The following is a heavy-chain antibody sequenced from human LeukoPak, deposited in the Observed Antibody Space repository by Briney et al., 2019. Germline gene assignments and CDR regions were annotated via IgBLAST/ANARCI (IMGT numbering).Heavy chain of an antibody. D-gene: IGHD6-19*01. V-gene: IGHV3-7*01. CDR1: GFTFSSYW. J-gene: IGHJ4*02. Sequence: AGSLRLSCAASGFTFSSYWISWVRQAPGKGMEWVANIKQDGSEKYYVDSVKGQFTISRDNAKNSLYLQMNSLRAEDTAVYYCARHVAVAEQIDYWGQGTLVTVS. CDR2: IKQDGSEK. CDR3: ARHVAVAEQIDY.